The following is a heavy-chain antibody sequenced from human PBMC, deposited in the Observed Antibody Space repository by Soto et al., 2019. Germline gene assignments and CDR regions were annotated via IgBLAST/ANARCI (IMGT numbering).Heavy chain of an antibody. V-gene: IGHV3-74*01. CDR1: GFTFTTYW. CDR3: VRETTAEQLAVYYYMDV. D-gene: IGHD6-6*01. J-gene: IGHJ6*03. Sequence: EVQLVESGGGLVQPGGSLRLSCVVSGFTFTTYWMHWVRQAPGKGLVWVSRINSDGSSTTYADSVKGRFTISRYNATNTLYRQMTRLRAEDTAVCYCVRETTAEQLAVYYYMDVWGKATTVTVSS. CDR2: INSDGSST.